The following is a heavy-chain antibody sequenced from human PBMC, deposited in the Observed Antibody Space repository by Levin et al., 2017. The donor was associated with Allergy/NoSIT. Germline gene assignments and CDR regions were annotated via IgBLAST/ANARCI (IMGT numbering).Heavy chain of an antibody. D-gene: IGHD2-15*01. Sequence: SVKVSCKASGGTFSSYAISWVRQAPGQGLEWMGGIIPIFGTANYAQKFQGRVTITADESTSTAYMELSSLRSEDTAVYYCARDGGYCSGGSCYAPFQWGQGTLVTVSS. CDR3: ARDGGYCSGGSCYAPFQ. J-gene: IGHJ4*02. CDR1: GGTFSSYA. CDR2: IIPIFGTA. V-gene: IGHV1-69*13.